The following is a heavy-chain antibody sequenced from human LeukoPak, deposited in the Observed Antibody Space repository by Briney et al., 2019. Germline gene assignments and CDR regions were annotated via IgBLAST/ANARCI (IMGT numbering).Heavy chain of an antibody. D-gene: IGHD3-9*01. V-gene: IGHV1-2*02. J-gene: IGHJ4*02. CDR2: INPHSGGT. CDR3: ARVGDNYAILTQ. CDR1: EYIFTDYY. Sequence: ASMKVSSKASEYIFTDYYIHWVRQAPGQGLEWMVWINPHSGGTNDAQKFQDRVTMTGDTSISTAYMELSRLISDDTAIYYCARVGDNYAILTQWGQGTLVTVSS.